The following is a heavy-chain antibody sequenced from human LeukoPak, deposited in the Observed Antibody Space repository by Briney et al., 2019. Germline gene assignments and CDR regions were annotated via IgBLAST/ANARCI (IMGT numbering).Heavy chain of an antibody. Sequence: PGTSLRLSCAASGFIFSNYGMHWVRQAPGKGLEWVAVIWSDGSNKYYADSVKGRFTISRDNSKNTLYLQVNSLRADDTAVYYCARDGQVNGDYLDYWGQGTLVTVSS. CDR2: IWSDGSNK. D-gene: IGHD4-17*01. CDR3: ARDGQVNGDYLDY. J-gene: IGHJ4*02. V-gene: IGHV3-33*01. CDR1: GFIFSNYG.